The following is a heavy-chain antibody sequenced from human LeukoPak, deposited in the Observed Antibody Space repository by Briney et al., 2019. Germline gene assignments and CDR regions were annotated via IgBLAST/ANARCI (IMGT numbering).Heavy chain of an antibody. Sequence: ASVKVSCKASGYSFSAYFMHWVRQAPGQGLEWMGWIHPNTGDTNYAQKFQGRVTMTGDTSISTDYMELSSLQSDDTAIYYCARYQGRFLSFGEWDYFDYWGQGTLVTVSS. CDR3: ARYQGRFLSFGEWDYFDY. CDR1: GYSFSAYF. CDR2: IHPNTGDT. J-gene: IGHJ4*02. D-gene: IGHD3-10*01. V-gene: IGHV1-2*02.